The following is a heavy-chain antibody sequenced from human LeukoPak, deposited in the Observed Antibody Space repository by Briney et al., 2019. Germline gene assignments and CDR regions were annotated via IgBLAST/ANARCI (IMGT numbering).Heavy chain of an antibody. D-gene: IGHD5-12*01. Sequence: GGSLRLSCAVSGFTFSTYNMNWVRQAPGKGLEWVSSITSTSTYIYYADSVKGRFTISRDNAKNSLYLQMNSLRAEDTAVYYCARDRRMVATLFDYWGQGTLVTVSS. CDR2: ITSTSTYI. CDR1: GFTFSTYN. J-gene: IGHJ4*02. V-gene: IGHV3-21*01. CDR3: ARDRRMVATLFDY.